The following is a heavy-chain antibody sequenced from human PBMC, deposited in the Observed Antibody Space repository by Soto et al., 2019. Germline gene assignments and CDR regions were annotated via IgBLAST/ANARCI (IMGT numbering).Heavy chain of an antibody. J-gene: IGHJ4*02. CDR2: IYHSGST. CDR1: GNSISTTNW. Sequence: PSETLSLTCVVSGNSISTTNWWSWVRQSPGKGLEWIREIYHSGSTNYNPSLKSRVTISVDKSKNQFSLKLSSVTAADTAVYYCARDVGYHYDGSPSGQFDFWGQGTLVTVSS. CDR3: ARDVGYHYDGSPSGQFDF. V-gene: IGHV4-4*02. D-gene: IGHD3-22*01.